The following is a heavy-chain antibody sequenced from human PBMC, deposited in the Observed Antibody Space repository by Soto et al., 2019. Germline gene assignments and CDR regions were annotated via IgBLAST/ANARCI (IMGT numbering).Heavy chain of an antibody. D-gene: IGHD3-10*01. CDR1: GFTFSSYG. Sequence: QVQLVESGGGVVQPGRSLRLSCAASGFTFSSYGMHWVRQAPGKGLEWVAVISYDGSNKYYADSVKGRFTISRDNSKNTRYLQMNSRRGEDTAVYYCAPWFGAFDYWGQGTLVTVSS. CDR2: ISYDGSNK. CDR3: APWFGAFDY. V-gene: IGHV3-30*03. J-gene: IGHJ4*02.